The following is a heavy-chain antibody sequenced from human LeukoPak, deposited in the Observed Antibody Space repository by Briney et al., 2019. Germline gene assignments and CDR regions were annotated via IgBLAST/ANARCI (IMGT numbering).Heavy chain of an antibody. Sequence: ASVKVSCKASGYTFTGYYMHWVRQAPGQGLEWMGWINPNSGGTNYAQKFQGRVTMTRDTSISTAYMELSRLRSEDTAVYYCAKSSTAGNYYYYYMDVWGKGTTVTISS. CDR3: AKSSTAGNYYYYYMDV. J-gene: IGHJ6*03. D-gene: IGHD6-13*01. CDR2: INPNSGGT. V-gene: IGHV1-2*02. CDR1: GYTFTGYY.